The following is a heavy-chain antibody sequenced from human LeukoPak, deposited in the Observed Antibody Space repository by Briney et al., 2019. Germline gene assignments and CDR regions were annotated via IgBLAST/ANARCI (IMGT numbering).Heavy chain of an antibody. D-gene: IGHD3-10*01. J-gene: IGHJ4*02. CDR2: INPNSGGT. Sequence: ASVKVSCKASGYTFTGYYMHWVRQAPGQGLEWMGWINPNSGGTNYAQKFQGRVTMTRDTSISTAYMELSRLRSDDTAVYYCARGAYYYGSGSSIYFDYWGQGTLVTVSS. V-gene: IGHV1-2*02. CDR3: ARGAYYYGSGSSIYFDY. CDR1: GYTFTGYY.